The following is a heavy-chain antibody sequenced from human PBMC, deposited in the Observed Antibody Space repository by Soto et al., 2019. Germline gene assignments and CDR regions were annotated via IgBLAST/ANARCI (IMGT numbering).Heavy chain of an antibody. CDR2: IYHSGNT. Sequence: SETLSVTCAVSSGSISSNWWSWVRQPPGKGLEWIGEIYHSGNTNYNPSLKSRVTISVDKSKNQFSLELSSVTAADTAVYYCSSQTYSYAWHYWGQGTLVTVSS. J-gene: IGHJ4*02. CDR1: SGSISSNW. CDR3: SSQTYSYAWHY. V-gene: IGHV4-4*02. D-gene: IGHD6-13*01.